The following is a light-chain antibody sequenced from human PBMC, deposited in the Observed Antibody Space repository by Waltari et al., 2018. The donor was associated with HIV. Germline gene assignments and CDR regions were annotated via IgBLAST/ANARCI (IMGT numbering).Light chain of an antibody. J-gene: IGLJ2*01. V-gene: IGLV2-23*01. Sequence: QSALTQPASVSGSPGQSITISCTGTSSAVGSYNPVSWYQQHPGKAPKLMISEGSKRPSGVSNRFSGSKSGNTASLTISGLQAEDEADYYCCSYAGSSTYVVFGGGTKLTVL. CDR2: EGS. CDR1: SSAVGSYNP. CDR3: CSYAGSSTYVV.